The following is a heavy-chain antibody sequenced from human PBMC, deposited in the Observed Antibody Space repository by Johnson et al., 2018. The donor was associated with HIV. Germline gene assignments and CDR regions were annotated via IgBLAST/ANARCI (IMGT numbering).Heavy chain of an antibody. V-gene: IGHV3-30*14. Sequence: QVQLVESGGGLVQPGRSLRLSCAASGFSFSNYAMHWVRQAPGKGLEWVAVISYDGSNKYYPNSLKGRFTISRDNSKNTLYLQMNSLRADDTAVYYCARGSTVTTLSGAFDIWGQGTLVTVSS. CDR3: ARGSTVTTLSGAFDI. J-gene: IGHJ3*02. CDR1: GFSFSNYA. CDR2: ISYDGSNK. D-gene: IGHD4-11*01.